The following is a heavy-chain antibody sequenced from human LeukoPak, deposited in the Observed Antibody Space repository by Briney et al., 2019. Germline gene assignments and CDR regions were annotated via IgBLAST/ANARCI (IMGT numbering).Heavy chain of an antibody. V-gene: IGHV4-31*03. Sequence: SETLSLTGTVSGGSISSGGYYWSWIRQHPGKGLEWIGYIYYSGSTYYSPSLKSRVTISVDRSKNQFSLKLSSVTAADTAVYYCARGTERASWFDPWDQGTLVTVSS. CDR1: GGSISSGGYY. D-gene: IGHD1-1*01. J-gene: IGHJ5*02. CDR3: ARGTERASWFDP. CDR2: IYYSGST.